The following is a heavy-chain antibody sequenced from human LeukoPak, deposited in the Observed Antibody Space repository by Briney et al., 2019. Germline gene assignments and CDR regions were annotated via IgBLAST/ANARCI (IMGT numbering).Heavy chain of an antibody. D-gene: IGHD3-22*01. J-gene: IGHJ3*02. CDR2: ISAYNGNT. CDR3: AREGFYYDSSGYYERDAFDI. V-gene: IGHV1-18*01. CDR1: GYTFTSYG. Sequence: GASVKVSCKASGYTFTSYGISWVRQAPGQGLEWMGWISAYNGNTNYAQKFQGRVTMTRDTSISTAYMELSRLRSDDTAVYYCAREGFYYDSSGYYERDAFDIWGQGTMVTVSS.